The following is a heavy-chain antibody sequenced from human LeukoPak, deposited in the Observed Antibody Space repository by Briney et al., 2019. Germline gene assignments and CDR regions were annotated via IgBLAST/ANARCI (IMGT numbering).Heavy chain of an antibody. Sequence: GGSLRLSCAASGFTFSSYAMHWVRQAPGKGLEWVAVISYDGSNKYYADSVKGRFTISRDNSKNTLYLQMNSLRAKDTAVYYCAKDRDQWHYYYGMDVWGQGTTVTVSS. CDR2: ISYDGSNK. V-gene: IGHV3-30-3*01. D-gene: IGHD6-19*01. CDR3: AKDRDQWHYYYGMDV. J-gene: IGHJ6*02. CDR1: GFTFSSYA.